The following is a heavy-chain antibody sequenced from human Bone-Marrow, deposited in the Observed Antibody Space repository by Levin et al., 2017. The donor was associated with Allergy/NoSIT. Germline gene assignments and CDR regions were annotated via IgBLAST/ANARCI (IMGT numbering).Heavy chain of an antibody. Sequence: GESLKISCKGSGFSFTTYWISWVRQMPGKGLEWMGRIDLSDSYSQYSPSFQGHVTISVDKSTSTAYLQWGSLKASDTAIYYCARRFCSGGNCRLYYFEYWGPGTLVTVSS. CDR3: ARRFCSGGNCRLYYFEY. D-gene: IGHD2-15*01. CDR2: IDLSDSYS. CDR1: GFSFTTYW. J-gene: IGHJ4*02. V-gene: IGHV5-10-1*01.